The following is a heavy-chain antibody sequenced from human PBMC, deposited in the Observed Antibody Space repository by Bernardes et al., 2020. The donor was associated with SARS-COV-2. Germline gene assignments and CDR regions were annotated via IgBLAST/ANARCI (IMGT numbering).Heavy chain of an antibody. CDR2: INHSGST. CDR3: ARVPCAWVLWFGEPYWYFDL. J-gene: IGHJ2*01. D-gene: IGHD3-10*01. Sequence: TLSLTCAVYGGSFSGYYWSWIRQPPGKGLEWIGEINHSGSTNYNPSLKSRVTISVDTSKNQFSLKLSSVTAADTAVYYCARVPCAWVLWFGEPYWYFDLWGRGTLVTVSS. V-gene: IGHV4-34*01. CDR1: GGSFSGYY.